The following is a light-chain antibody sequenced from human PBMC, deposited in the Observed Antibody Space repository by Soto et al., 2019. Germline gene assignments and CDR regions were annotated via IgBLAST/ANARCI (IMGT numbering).Light chain of an antibody. Sequence: AIQLTQSPSSLSASVGDRATITCRASQGITTSLAWYQQKPGKAPKLLIYDASSLESGVPSRFSGSGSGTEFTLTISSLQPDDFATYYCQQYNSYSQTFGQGTKVDI. V-gene: IGKV1-13*02. CDR3: QQYNSYSQT. J-gene: IGKJ1*01. CDR1: QGITTS. CDR2: DAS.